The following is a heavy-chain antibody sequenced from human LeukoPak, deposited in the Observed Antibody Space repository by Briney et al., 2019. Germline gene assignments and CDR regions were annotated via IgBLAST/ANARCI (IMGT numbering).Heavy chain of an antibody. CDR2: INSDGSST. Sequence: GGSLRLSCAASGFTFSSYWMHWVRQAPGKGLVWVSHINSDGSSTSYADSVKGRFTISRDNAKNSLYLQMNSLRAEDTAVFYCARDGTYTDYDPDFDTWGQGTLVTVSS. J-gene: IGHJ4*02. D-gene: IGHD5-12*01. V-gene: IGHV3-74*01. CDR3: ARDGTYTDYDPDFDT. CDR1: GFTFSSYW.